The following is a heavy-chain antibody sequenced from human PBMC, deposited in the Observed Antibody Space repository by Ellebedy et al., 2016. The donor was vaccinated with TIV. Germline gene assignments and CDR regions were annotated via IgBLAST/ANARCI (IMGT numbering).Heavy chain of an antibody. CDR1: NDSISTYY. V-gene: IGHV4-59*01. D-gene: IGHD3-22*01. CDR3: ARGRYYDTSRYWS. Sequence: MPSETLSLTCSVSNDSISTYYWSWIRQPPGKGLEWIGYIFYSGSTKYNPSLKSRVTISVDTSKNQFSLKLTSVTAADTAVYYCARGRYYDTSRYWSWGQGILVTVSS. J-gene: IGHJ5*02. CDR2: IFYSGST.